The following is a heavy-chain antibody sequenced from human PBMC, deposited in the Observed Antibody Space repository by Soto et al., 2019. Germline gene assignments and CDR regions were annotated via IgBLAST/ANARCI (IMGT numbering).Heavy chain of an antibody. J-gene: IGHJ6*02. CDR3: ARGTLLWSYYYYGMDV. CDR2: IYYSGST. CDR1: GGSISSYY. Sequence: SETLSLTCTVSGGSISSYYWSWIRQPPGKGLEWIGYIYYSGSTNYNPSLKSRVTISVDTSKNQFSLKLSSVTAADTAVYYCARGTLLWSYYYYGMDVWGQGTTVTVSS. V-gene: IGHV4-59*01. D-gene: IGHD3-10*01.